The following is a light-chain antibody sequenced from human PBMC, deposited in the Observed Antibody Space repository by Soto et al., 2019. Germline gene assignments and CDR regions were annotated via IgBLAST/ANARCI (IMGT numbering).Light chain of an antibody. Sequence: ESVLTQSPGTLSLSPGERATLSCRSSQSVSSSYLAWYQQKPGQAPRLLIYGASIRATGIPDRFSGSGSGTDFPLTISRLEPEDFAVYYCQQYGSSLFTFGPGTKVDIK. CDR3: QQYGSSLFT. V-gene: IGKV3-20*01. CDR2: GAS. CDR1: QSVSSSY. J-gene: IGKJ3*01.